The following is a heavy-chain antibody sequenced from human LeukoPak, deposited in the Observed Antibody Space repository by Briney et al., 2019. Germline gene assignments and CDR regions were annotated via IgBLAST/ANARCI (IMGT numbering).Heavy chain of an antibody. CDR1: GFTFSSYW. V-gene: IGHV3-7*01. J-gene: IGHJ3*02. CDR3: AREPPLITMISGAFDI. Sequence: GGSLRLSCAASGFTFSSYWMSWVRQAPGKGLEWVANIKQDGSEKYYVDSVKGRFIISRDNAKNSLYLQMNSLRAEDTAVYYCAREPPLITMISGAFDIWGQGTMVTVSS. D-gene: IGHD3-22*01. CDR2: IKQDGSEK.